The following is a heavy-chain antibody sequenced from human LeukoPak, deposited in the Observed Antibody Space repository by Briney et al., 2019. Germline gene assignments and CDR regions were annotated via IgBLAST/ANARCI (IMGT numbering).Heavy chain of an antibody. V-gene: IGHV4-39*01. CDR3: ARLDHSSGWYPAYFDY. J-gene: IGHJ4*02. D-gene: IGHD6-19*01. CDR1: GGSISSYY. Sequence: SETLSLTCTVSGGSISSYYWGWIRQPPGKGLEYVGSIYYSGSTYYSSSLKSRVTISLDTSKNKFSLKLSSVTAADAAVYYCARLDHSSGWYPAYFDYWGQGTLVTVSS. CDR2: IYYSGST.